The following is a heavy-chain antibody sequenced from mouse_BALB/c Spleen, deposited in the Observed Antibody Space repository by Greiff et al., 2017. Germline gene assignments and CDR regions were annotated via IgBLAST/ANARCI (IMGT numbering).Heavy chain of an antibody. CDR1: GYTFTSYV. CDR2: INPYNDGT. CDR3: ARREYGNYGGYFDV. J-gene: IGHJ1*01. V-gene: IGHV1-14*01. D-gene: IGHD2-10*02. Sequence: VQLKESGPELVKPGASVKMSCKASGYTFTSYVMHWVKQKPGQGLEWIGYINPYNDGTKYNEKFKGKATLTSDKSSSTAYMELSSLTSEDSAVYYCARREYGNYGGYFDVWGAGTTVTVSS.